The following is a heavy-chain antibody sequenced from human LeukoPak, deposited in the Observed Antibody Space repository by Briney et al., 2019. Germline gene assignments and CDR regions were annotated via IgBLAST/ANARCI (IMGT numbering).Heavy chain of an antibody. CDR1: GFIFSDCA. Sequence: GGSLRLSCAGSGFIFSDCAIHWVRQASGKGLEWVGRIDTRDKSSATAYAASVRGRFTISRDDSKSTAYLQMSSLKTEDTAVYYCTTYRSGHYWGQGTLVTVSS. D-gene: IGHD6-19*01. CDR3: TTYRSGHY. CDR2: IDTRDKSSAT. V-gene: IGHV3-73*01. J-gene: IGHJ4*02.